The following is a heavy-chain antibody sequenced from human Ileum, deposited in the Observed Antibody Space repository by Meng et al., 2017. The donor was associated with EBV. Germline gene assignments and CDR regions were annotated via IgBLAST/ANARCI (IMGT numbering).Heavy chain of an antibody. V-gene: IGHV4-34*01. CDR3: ARYRLQNDYGDQLCYFDY. CDR2: INHSGNT. Sequence: QVQLQQWGAGLLNPSETLSLTCAVYGGSFSGSYWSWIRQPPGKGLKWIGEINHSGNTNYNPSLKSRVNISLDTSKNQFSLKLSSVTAADTAVYYCARYRLQNDYGDQLCYFDYLGQGTLVTVSS. J-gene: IGHJ4*02. CDR1: GGSFSGSY. D-gene: IGHD4-17*01.